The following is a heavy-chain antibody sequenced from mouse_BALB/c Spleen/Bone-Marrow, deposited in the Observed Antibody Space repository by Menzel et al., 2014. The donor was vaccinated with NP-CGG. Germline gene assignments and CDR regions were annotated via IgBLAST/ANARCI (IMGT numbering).Heavy chain of an antibody. D-gene: IGHD3-1*01. Sequence: EVQRVESGGGLVQPGGSRKLSCAASGFTFSSFGMHWVRQAPEKGLEWVAYISSGSSTIYYADTVKGRFTISRDNPKNTLFLQMTSLRSEDTAMYYCARGAARATWFAYWGQGTLVTASA. CDR2: ISSGSSTI. V-gene: IGHV5-17*02. CDR1: GFTFSSFG. J-gene: IGHJ3*01. CDR3: ARGAARATWFAY.